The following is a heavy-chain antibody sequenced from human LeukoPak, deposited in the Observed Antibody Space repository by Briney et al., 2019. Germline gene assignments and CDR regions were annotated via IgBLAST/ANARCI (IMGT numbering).Heavy chain of an antibody. J-gene: IGHJ5*02. V-gene: IGHV3-7*01. Sequence: GGSLRLSCAASGFTSSSYWMSWVRQAPGQGLEWGANIKQDGSEKYYVDSVKGRFTISRDNAKNSLYLQMNSLRAEDTAVYYCARDDCSSISCYHNWFDPWGQGTLVTVSS. CDR1: GFTSSSYW. CDR2: IKQDGSEK. CDR3: ARDDCSSISCYHNWFDP. D-gene: IGHD2-2*01.